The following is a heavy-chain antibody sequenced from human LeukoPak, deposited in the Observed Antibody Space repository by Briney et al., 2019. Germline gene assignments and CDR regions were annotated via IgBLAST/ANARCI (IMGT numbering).Heavy chain of an antibody. Sequence: GGSLRLSWAASGFTFSDYYMSWIRQAPEKGLEWVSYISSSGSTIYYADSVKGRFTISRDNAKNSLYLQMNSLRAEDTAVYYCARDPVAVAGPEGDYWGQGTLVTVSS. CDR3: ARDPVAVAGPEGDY. D-gene: IGHD6-19*01. V-gene: IGHV3-11*01. J-gene: IGHJ4*02. CDR2: ISSSGSTI. CDR1: GFTFSDYY.